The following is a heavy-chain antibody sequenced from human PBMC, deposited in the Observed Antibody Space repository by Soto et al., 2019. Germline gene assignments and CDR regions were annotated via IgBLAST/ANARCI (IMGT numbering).Heavy chain of an antibody. CDR2: INAGNGNT. V-gene: IGHV1-3*01. J-gene: IGHJ4*02. CDR3: ARGSERFLESRPYYFDY. Sequence: GASVKVSCKASGYTFTSYGMHWVRQAPGQRLEWMGWINAGNGNTKYSQKFQGRVTITRDTSASTAYMELSSLRSGDTAVYYCARGSERFLESRPYYFDYWGQGTLVTVSS. CDR1: GYTFTSYG. D-gene: IGHD3-3*01.